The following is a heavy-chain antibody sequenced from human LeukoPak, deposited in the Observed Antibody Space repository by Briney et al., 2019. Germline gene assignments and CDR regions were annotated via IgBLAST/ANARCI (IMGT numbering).Heavy chain of an antibody. CDR3: ARGPWGLSNWFDP. J-gene: IGHJ5*02. D-gene: IGHD4/OR15-4a*01. CDR1: GGSFSGYY. Sequence: PSETLSLTCAVYGGSFSGYYWSWIRQPPGKGLEWIGEINHSGRTNYNPSLKSRVTISVDTSKNQFSLKLSSVTAADTAVYYCARGPWGLSNWFDPWGQGTLVTVSS. CDR2: INHSGRT. V-gene: IGHV4-34*01.